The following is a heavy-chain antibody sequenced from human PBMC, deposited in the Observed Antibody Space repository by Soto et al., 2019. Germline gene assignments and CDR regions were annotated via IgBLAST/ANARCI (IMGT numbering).Heavy chain of an antibody. CDR3: ARNEHSDLLPGFITWGQIWAQHYFKF. CDR2: TYYRSKWYN. V-gene: IGHV6-1*01. D-gene: IGHD3-9*01. CDR1: GDSVSTNSAT. Sequence: SQTLSLTCAISGDSVSTNSATWDWIRQSPSRGLEWLGRTYYRSKWYNDYAVSVKGRITINPDTSNNQLSLQLNSVTPDDTAVYYCARNEHSDLLPGFITWGQIWAQHYFKFWGQGTLVTVSS. J-gene: IGHJ4*02.